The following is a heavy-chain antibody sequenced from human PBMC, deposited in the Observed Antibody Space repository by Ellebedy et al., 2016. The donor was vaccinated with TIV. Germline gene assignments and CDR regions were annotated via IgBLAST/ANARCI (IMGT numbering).Heavy chain of an antibody. D-gene: IGHD3-10*01. CDR2: ISSSSSYI. CDR1: GFTFDDYA. J-gene: IGHJ3*02. Sequence: GGSLRLXXAASGFTFDDYAMHWVRQAPGKGLEWVSSISSSSSYIYYADSVKGRFTISRDNAKNSLYLQMNSLRAEDTAVYYCARGGGRPMVRGVDAFDIWGQGTMVTVSS. CDR3: ARGGGRPMVRGVDAFDI. V-gene: IGHV3-21*01.